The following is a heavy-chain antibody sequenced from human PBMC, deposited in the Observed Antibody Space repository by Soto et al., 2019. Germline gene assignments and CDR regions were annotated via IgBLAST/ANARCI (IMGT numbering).Heavy chain of an antibody. D-gene: IGHD5-12*01. CDR3: TRDRKWLHFDY. Sequence: QVQLQQSGPVLVRPSQPLSLTCAISGDSVSSNSAVWNWFRQSPSRALEWLGRTYYRSKWYHDYAVSVQGRIVVNPDTSKTQFSMQLSSVTPEDTAVYYCTRDRKWLHFDYWGQGTLVTVSS. CDR2: TYYRSKWYH. J-gene: IGHJ4*02. V-gene: IGHV6-1*01. CDR1: GDSVSSNSAV.